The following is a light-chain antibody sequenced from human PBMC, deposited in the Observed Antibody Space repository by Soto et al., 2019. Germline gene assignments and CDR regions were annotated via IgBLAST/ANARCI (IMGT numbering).Light chain of an antibody. CDR2: EVS. J-gene: IGLJ1*01. CDR3: SSYTSTSTYV. CDR1: SSDVGNYNY. Sequence: SAPTQPASVSGSPGQSITISCTGTSSDVGNYNYVSWYQQHPGKAPKLMISEVSNRPSGVSNRFSGSRSGNTASLTISGLRAEDEADYYCSSYTSTSTYVFGTGTKVTVL. V-gene: IGLV2-14*01.